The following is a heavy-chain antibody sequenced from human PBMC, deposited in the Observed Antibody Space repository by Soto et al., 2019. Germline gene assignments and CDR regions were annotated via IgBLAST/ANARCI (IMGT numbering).Heavy chain of an antibody. J-gene: IGHJ3*02. CDR2: ISSSGSTI. CDR3: ARGRGGLVVPAARGAFDI. Sequence: PGGSLRLSCAASGFTFSSYEMHWVRQAPGKGLEWVSYISSSGSTIYYADSVKGRFTISRDNAKNSLYLQMNSLRAEDTAVYYCARGRGGLVVPAARGAFDIWGQGTMVTVSS. CDR1: GFTFSSYE. D-gene: IGHD2-2*01. V-gene: IGHV3-48*03.